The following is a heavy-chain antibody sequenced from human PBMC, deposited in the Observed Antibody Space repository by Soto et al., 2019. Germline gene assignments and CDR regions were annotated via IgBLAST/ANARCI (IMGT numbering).Heavy chain of an antibody. Sequence: QVQLVQSGAEVKKPGSSVKVSCKASGGTFSSYTISWVRQAPGQGLEWMGRIIPILGIANYAQKFQGRVTITADKSTSTAYRELSSLRSEDTAVYYCARDGPRVVVVPAVWGQGTLVTVSS. CDR1: GGTFSSYT. J-gene: IGHJ4*02. D-gene: IGHD2-2*01. CDR3: ARDGPRVVVVPAV. V-gene: IGHV1-69*08. CDR2: IIPILGIA.